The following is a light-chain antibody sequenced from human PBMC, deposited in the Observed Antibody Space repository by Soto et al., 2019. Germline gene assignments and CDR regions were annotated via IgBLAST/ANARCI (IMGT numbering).Light chain of an antibody. CDR2: EVI. V-gene: IGLV2-14*01. J-gene: IGLJ1*01. Sequence: QSALTQPASVSGSPGQSITISCTGTSSDIGIYNYVSWYQQHPGKAPKLMIYEVINRPSGVSDRFSGSKSGNTASLTISGLQAEDEADYYCSSFTSSITYVFGTGTKVTVL. CDR3: SSFTSSITYV. CDR1: SSDIGIYNY.